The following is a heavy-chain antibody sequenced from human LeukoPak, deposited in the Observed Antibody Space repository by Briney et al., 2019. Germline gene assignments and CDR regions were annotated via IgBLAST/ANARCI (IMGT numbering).Heavy chain of an antibody. V-gene: IGHV3-74*01. CDR1: GFTFSSYW. D-gene: IGHD6-13*01. Sequence: GGSLRLSCAASGFTFSSYWMHWVRQAPGKGLVWVSRMNSDGSSTSYADSVKGRFTISRDNAKNTLSLQMNSLRAEDTAVYYCARVAYSSSWYIDSWGQGTLVTVSS. CDR3: ARVAYSSSWYIDS. CDR2: MNSDGSST. J-gene: IGHJ4*02.